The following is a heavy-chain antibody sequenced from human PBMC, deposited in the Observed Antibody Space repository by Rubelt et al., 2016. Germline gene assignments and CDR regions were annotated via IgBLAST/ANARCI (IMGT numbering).Heavy chain of an antibody. D-gene: IGHD6-13*01. Sequence: QVQLVQSGAEVKKPGASVKVSCKASGYTFTSYAMHWVRQAPGQRLEWMGWNNAGNGNTKYSQKFQGRVTITRDTSVSTAYMELSSLRSEDTAVYYCARGLGLGYSSSWFNWFDPWGQGTLVTVSS. V-gene: IGHV1-3*01. CDR2: NNAGNGNT. CDR1: GYTFTSYA. CDR3: ARGLGLGYSSSWFNWFDP. J-gene: IGHJ5*02.